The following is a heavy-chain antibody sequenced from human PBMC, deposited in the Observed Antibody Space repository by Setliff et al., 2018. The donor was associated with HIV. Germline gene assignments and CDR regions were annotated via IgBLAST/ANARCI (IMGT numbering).Heavy chain of an antibody. CDR1: GGTFSNYG. CDR2: IIPIFGSA. J-gene: IGHJ4*02. V-gene: IGHV1-69*13. D-gene: IGHD3-22*01. CDR3: ASKGDYYTSKTLDS. Sequence: PSVKVSCKASGGTFSNYGFAWVRQAPGQGLEWMGGIIPIFGSADYAQKFQGRVTISADESTSTVYLELSSLTSDDTAMYYCASKGDYYTSKTLDSWGQGTLVTVSS.